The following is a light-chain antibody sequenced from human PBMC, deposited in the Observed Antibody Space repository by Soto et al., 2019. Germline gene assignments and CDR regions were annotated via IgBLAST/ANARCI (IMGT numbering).Light chain of an antibody. CDR2: AAS. J-gene: IGKJ1*01. V-gene: IGKV1-27*01. CDR3: QKYNSAPWT. Sequence: DIQLTQSPSSLSASVGDRVTITCRAIPGIRNYLAWYQQKPVKVPKLLIYAASTLQSGVPSRFSGSGSGTDFTLTISSLQPEDVATYYCQKYNSAPWTFGQGTKVEIK. CDR1: PGIRNY.